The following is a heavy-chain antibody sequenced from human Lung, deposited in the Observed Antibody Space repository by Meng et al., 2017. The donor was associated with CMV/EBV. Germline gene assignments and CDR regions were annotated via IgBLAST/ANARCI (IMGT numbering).Heavy chain of an antibody. V-gene: IGHV3-33*01. CDR3: VRDVSAFGEVVTYYFDF. J-gene: IGHJ4*02. D-gene: IGHD3-10*01. CDR2: VGYDGRNE. Sequence: FKFGSFAFHWVRQAPGKGLEWVSVVGYDGRNELYADSVKGRFTISRDNPKNTLYLQMNNLRVEDTALYFCVRDVSAFGEVVTYYFDFWGPGTLVTVSS. CDR1: FKFGSFA.